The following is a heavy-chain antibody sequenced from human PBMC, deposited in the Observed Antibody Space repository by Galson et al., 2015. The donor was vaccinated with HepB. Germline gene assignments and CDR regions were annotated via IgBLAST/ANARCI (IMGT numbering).Heavy chain of an antibody. CDR2: ISGSGGTT. J-gene: IGHJ4*02. D-gene: IGHD4-17*01. CDR3: AKVGDFGDYPVY. Sequence: SLRLSCAASGFTFSSTAMSWVRQAPGTGLEWVSMISGSGGTTYYTDTVKGRFTISRDNSKNTLFLQMNSLRAEDTAVFYCAKVGDFGDYPVYWGQGVRVTVSS. V-gene: IGHV3-23*01. CDR1: GFTFSSTA.